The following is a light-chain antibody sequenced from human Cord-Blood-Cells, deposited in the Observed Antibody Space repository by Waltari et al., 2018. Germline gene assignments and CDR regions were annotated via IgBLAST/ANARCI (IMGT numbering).Light chain of an antibody. J-gene: IGKJ1*01. CDR1: QSVLYSSNNKNY. CDR2: WSA. Sequence: DIVMTQSPDSLAVSLGERATINCKSSQSVLYSSNNKNYLAWYQQKPGQPSKLLIYWSASRESWVPDRFSGSGSGTDFPLTISSLQAEDVAVYYCQQYYSTPPTFGQGTKVEIK. V-gene: IGKV4-1*01. CDR3: QQYYSTPPT.